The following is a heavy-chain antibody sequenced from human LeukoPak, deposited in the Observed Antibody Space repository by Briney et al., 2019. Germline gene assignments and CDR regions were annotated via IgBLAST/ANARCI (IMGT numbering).Heavy chain of an antibody. CDR3: ARHQSSGSYYLAFDY. CDR2: IYYSGNT. Sequence: PSETLSLTCTVSGGSISSGDYYWGWLRQPPGKGVEWIGTIYYSGNTYYSPSLKSRVTVSVDTSKNQFSLRLSSVTASDTAVYYCARHQSSGSYYLAFDYWGQGTLVTVSS. CDR1: GGSISSGDYY. V-gene: IGHV4-39*01. D-gene: IGHD1-26*01. J-gene: IGHJ4*02.